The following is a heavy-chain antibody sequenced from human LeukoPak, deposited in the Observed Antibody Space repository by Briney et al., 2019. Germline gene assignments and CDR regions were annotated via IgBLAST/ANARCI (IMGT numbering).Heavy chain of an antibody. CDR1: TFSGYW. CDR3: ARHIEPYYYYGMDV. CDR2: IYYSGST. V-gene: IGHV4-39*01. Sequence: TFSGYWMTWVGQAPGKGLGWFGGIYYSGSTYYNPPLKSRVTISVDTSKNQFSLKLSSVTAADTAVYYCARHIEPYYYYGMDVWGQGTTVTVSS. D-gene: IGHD1-14*01. J-gene: IGHJ6*02.